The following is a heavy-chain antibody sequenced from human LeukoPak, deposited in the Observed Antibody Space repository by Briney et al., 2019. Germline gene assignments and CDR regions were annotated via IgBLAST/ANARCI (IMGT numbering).Heavy chain of an antibody. CDR2: IKQDGSEK. CDR1: GFTFSRYW. Sequence: GGSLRLSCAASGFTFSRYWMSWVRQAPGKGLESVANIKQDGSEKYYVDSVKGRFTISRDNAKNSLYLQMNSLRAGDTAVYYCARGGWLPDYWGQGTLVTVSS. J-gene: IGHJ4*02. D-gene: IGHD3-22*01. V-gene: IGHV3-7*01. CDR3: ARGGWLPDY.